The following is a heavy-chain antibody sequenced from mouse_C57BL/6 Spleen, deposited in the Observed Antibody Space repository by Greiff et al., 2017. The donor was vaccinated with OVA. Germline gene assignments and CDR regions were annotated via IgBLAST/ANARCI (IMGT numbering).Heavy chain of an antibody. CDR2: INPSTGGT. CDR3: ARGSGTRGFAY. V-gene: IGHV1-42*01. Sequence: EVQLQQSGPELVKPGASVKISCKASGYSFTGYYMNWVKQSPDKSLEWIGEINPSTGGTTYNQKFKAKATLTVDKSSSTAYMQLKSLTSEDSAVYYCARGSGTRGFAYWGQGTLVTVSA. CDR1: GYSFTGYY. J-gene: IGHJ3*01. D-gene: IGHD4-1*01.